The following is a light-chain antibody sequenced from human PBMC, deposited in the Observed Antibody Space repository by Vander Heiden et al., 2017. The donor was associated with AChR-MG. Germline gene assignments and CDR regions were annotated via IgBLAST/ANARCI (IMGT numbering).Light chain of an antibody. J-gene: IGKJ1*01. Sequence: DIQMTQSPATVSASVGDRVTITCRASQGISSWLAWYQQKPRIAPKLLIYAACSLQSAVPSTFSGSGSAADITLTISSLPPKDFATYYCLQANSFPRTFGQGTKVELK. CDR2: AAC. CDR1: QGISSW. CDR3: LQANSFPRT. V-gene: IGKV1-12*01.